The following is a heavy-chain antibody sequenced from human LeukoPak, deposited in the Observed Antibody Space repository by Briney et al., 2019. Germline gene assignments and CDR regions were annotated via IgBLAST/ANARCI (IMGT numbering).Heavy chain of an antibody. CDR3: AREPGYFDWLSSNWFDP. V-gene: IGHV1-46*01. Sequence: VASVKVSCKASGYTFTSYYMHWVRQAPGQGLEWMGIISPSGGGTTYTQKFQGRVTMTRDMSTSTVYMELSSLRSEDTAVFYCAREPGYFDWLSSNWFDPWGQGTLVTVSS. D-gene: IGHD3-9*01. CDR1: GYTFTSYY. CDR2: ISPSGGGT. J-gene: IGHJ5*02.